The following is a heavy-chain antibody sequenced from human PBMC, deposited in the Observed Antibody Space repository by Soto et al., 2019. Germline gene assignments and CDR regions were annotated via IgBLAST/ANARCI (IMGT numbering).Heavy chain of an antibody. CDR1: GFTFSSYS. V-gene: IGHV3-21*01. Sequence: GGSLRLSCAASGFTFSSYSMNWVRQAPGKGLEWVSSISSSSYIYYADSVKGRFTISRDNAKNSLYLQMNSLRAEDTAVYYCARVRLGAPTRYFDYWGQGTLVTVSS. CDR3: ARVRLGAPTRYFDY. CDR2: ISSSSYI. J-gene: IGHJ4*02. D-gene: IGHD1-26*01.